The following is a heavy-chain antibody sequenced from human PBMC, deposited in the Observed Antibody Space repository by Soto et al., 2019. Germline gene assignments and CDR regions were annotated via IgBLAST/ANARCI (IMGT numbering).Heavy chain of an antibody. CDR3: AKVGIAVAGPFYFGY. CDR1: GFTFSRYA. V-gene: IGHV3-23*01. J-gene: IGHJ4*02. Sequence: GGSLRLSCAASGFTFSRYAMSWVRQAPGKGVEGVSAFIGSDGRTPYADSVQGRFNISRDPSRNTMYLQMNNLGAAATAVFYCAKVGIAVAGPFYFGYWGQGTLVTV. D-gene: IGHD6-19*01. CDR2: FIGSDGRT.